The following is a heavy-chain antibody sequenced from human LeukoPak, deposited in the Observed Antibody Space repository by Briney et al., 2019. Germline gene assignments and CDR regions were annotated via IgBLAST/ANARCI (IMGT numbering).Heavy chain of an antibody. V-gene: IGHV4-39*07. J-gene: IGHJ6*03. Sequence: SETLSLTCTVSGGSISSSSYYWGWIRQPPGKGLEWIGSIYYSGSTYYNPSLKSRVTISVDTSKNQFSLKLSSVTAADTAVYYXXXXXXXXYNYYYYYYMDVWGKGTTVTVSS. CDR2: IYYSGST. D-gene: IGHD5-24*01. CDR3: XXXXXXXYNYYYYYYMDV. CDR1: GGSISSSSYY.